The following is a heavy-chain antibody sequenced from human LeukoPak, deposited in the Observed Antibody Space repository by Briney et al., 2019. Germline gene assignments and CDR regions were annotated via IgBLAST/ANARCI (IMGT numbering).Heavy chain of an antibody. Sequence: ASVKVSCKASRYTFTGYYMHWVRQAPGQGLEWMGWINPNSGGTNYAQKFQGRVTMTRDTSISTAYMELNRLRSDDTAVYYCARDGTGVYNLVQYWGQGTLVTVSS. CDR2: INPNSGGT. V-gene: IGHV1-2*02. D-gene: IGHD5-24*01. J-gene: IGHJ4*02. CDR1: RYTFTGYY. CDR3: ARDGTGVYNLVQY.